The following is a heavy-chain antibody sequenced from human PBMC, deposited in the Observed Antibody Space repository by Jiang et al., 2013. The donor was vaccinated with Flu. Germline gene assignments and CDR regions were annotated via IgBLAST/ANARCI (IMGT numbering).Heavy chain of an antibody. CDR2: IDPSSGNT. CDR1: GYTFTNYY. J-gene: IGHJ4*02. CDR3: NREGRH. Sequence: SGAEVKKPGASVKLSCKPSGYTFTNYYIHWVRQAPGQGLEWMGMIDPSSGNTASAQKFQARVTMTGDTSTSTVYMEMSSLTSEDTAVYYCNREGRHWGQGTLVTVSS. V-gene: IGHV1-46*03.